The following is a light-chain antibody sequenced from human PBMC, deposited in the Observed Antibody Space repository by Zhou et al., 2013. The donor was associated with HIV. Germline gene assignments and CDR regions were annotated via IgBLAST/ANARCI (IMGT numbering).Light chain of an antibody. CDR3: LQHHNYPFT. CDR2: AAS. CDR1: QTISTY. Sequence: DIQMTQSPSSLSASVGDRVTITCRASQTISTYLNWYQQKPGKAPKRLIYAASSLQSGVPSRFSGSGSGTEFTLTIISLQPEDFATYYCLQHHNYPFTFGGGTKVEIK. V-gene: IGKV1-17*01. J-gene: IGKJ4*01.